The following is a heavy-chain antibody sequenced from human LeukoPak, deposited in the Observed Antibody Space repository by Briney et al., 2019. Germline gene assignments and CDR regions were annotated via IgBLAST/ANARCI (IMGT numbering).Heavy chain of an antibody. CDR1: GGTFISYA. Sequence: SVKVSCKASGGTFISYAISWVRQAPGQGLEWMGGIIPIFGTANYAQKFQGRVTITTDESTSTAYMELSSLRSEDPAVYYCARSGWELHYYYMDVWGKGTTVTVSS. J-gene: IGHJ6*03. V-gene: IGHV1-69*05. CDR2: IIPIFGTA. D-gene: IGHD1-26*01. CDR3: ARSGWELHYYYMDV.